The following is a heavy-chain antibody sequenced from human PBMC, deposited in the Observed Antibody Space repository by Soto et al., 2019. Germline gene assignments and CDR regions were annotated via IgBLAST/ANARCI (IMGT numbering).Heavy chain of an antibody. CDR1: GYSFTSYW. CDR3: ARLSGSSGWNDAFDI. CDR2: IDPSDSYT. J-gene: IGHJ3*02. Sequence: GESLKISCKGSGYSFTSYWISWVRQMPGKGLEWMGRIDPSDSYTNYSPSFQGHVTISADKSISTAYPQWSSLKASDTAMYYCARLSGSSGWNDAFDIWGQGTMVTVPS. V-gene: IGHV5-10-1*01. D-gene: IGHD6-19*01.